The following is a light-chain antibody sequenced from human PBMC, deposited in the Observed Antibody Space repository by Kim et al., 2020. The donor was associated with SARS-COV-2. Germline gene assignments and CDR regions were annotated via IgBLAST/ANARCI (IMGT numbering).Light chain of an antibody. J-gene: IGLJ2*01. CDR2: GNN. CDR3: NSQGSSNNVV. Sequence: VELGKIISTRSRGDSIRNYDATWYQQKPGQAPIVVIYGNNKRPSGIPERFSGSSAGNTASLTITGHQADDEADYYCNSQGSSNNVVFGGGTQLTVL. V-gene: IGLV3-19*01. CDR1: SIRNYD.